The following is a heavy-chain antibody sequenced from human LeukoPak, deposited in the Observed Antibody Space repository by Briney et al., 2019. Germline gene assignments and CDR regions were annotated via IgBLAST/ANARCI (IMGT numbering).Heavy chain of an antibody. D-gene: IGHD6-19*01. J-gene: IGHJ4*02. CDR2: VQHGGGNQ. CDR1: GFIVNNYY. Sequence: GGSLRLSCAASGFIVNNYYMHWVRQAPGKGLEWVASVQHGGGNQYYVDSVKGRFTISRDNSKNTVYLQMNSLRTEDTAVYYCAKREAVAAMSDFDYWGQGTLVTVSS. CDR3: AKREAVAAMSDFDY. V-gene: IGHV3-30*02.